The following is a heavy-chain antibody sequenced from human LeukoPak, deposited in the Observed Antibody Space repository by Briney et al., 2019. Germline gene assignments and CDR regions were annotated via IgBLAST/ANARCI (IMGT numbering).Heavy chain of an antibody. V-gene: IGHV4-59*08. Sequence: SETLSLTCTVSGGSISGFYWSWIRQPPGKELQWIGSIFYSGSTNYNPSLKSRVTISVDTSKNQFSLKLSSVTAADTAVYYCVRHWETSSWYVDYWGQGILVTVSS. CDR1: GGSISGFY. CDR3: VRHWETSSWYVDY. D-gene: IGHD6-13*01. CDR2: IFYSGST. J-gene: IGHJ4*02.